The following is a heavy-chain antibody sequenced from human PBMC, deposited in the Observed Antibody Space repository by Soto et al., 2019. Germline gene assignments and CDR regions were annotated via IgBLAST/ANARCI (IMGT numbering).Heavy chain of an antibody. CDR2: ISSSSSYI. V-gene: IGHV3-21*01. Sequence: GGSLRLSCSASCFTFSSYSMNWVRQAPGKGLEWVSSISSSSSYIYYADSVKGRFTISRDNAKNSLYLQMNSLRAEDTAVYYCARDYDFWIYGMDVWGQGTTVTVSS. CDR3: ARDYDFWIYGMDV. D-gene: IGHD3-3*01. J-gene: IGHJ6*02. CDR1: CFTFSSYS.